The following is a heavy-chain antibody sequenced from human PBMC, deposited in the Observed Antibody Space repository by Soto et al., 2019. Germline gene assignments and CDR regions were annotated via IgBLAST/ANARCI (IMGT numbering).Heavy chain of an antibody. CDR3: ARNSETSPYDDYYYYMDV. V-gene: IGHV3-64*01. Sequence: GGSLRLSCAASGFTFSSYAMHWVRQAPGKGLEYVSAISSNGGSTYYANSVKGRFTISRDNSKNTLYLQMGSLRAEDMAVYYCARNSETSPYDDYYYYMDVWGKGTTVTVSS. J-gene: IGHJ6*03. D-gene: IGHD3-3*01. CDR2: ISSNGGST. CDR1: GFTFSSYA.